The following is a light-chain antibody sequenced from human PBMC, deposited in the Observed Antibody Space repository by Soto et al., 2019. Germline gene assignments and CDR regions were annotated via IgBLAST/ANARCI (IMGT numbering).Light chain of an antibody. CDR3: SSYTSSITHV. CDR2: DVS. J-gene: IGLJ2*01. CDR1: SSDVGGYNY. Sequence: QSALTQPASGSGSPGQSITIACTGTSSDVGGYNYVSWYQQHPGKAPKLMIYDVSNRPSGVSNRFSGSKSGNTASLTISGLQAEDAAYYYCSSYTSSITHVFGGGTKQTV. V-gene: IGLV2-14*01.